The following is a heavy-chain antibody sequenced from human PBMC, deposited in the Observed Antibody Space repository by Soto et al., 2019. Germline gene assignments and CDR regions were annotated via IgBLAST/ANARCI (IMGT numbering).Heavy chain of an antibody. J-gene: IGHJ4*02. Sequence: PSETLSLTCAVYGGSFSNYYWTWIRQPPGKGLEWIGEINHSGNTISNPSLKSRFAISVDTSKNQFSLHLTSVTAADTAVYYCARSGRSCNENQCYTYFDYWGQGTLVTVSS. CDR3: ARSGRSCNENQCYTYFDY. CDR1: GGSFSNYY. V-gene: IGHV4-34*01. D-gene: IGHD3-10*01. CDR2: INHSGNT.